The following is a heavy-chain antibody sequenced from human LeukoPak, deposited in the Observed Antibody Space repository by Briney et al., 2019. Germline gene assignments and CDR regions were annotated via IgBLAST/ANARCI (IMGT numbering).Heavy chain of an antibody. Sequence: PSETLSLTCTVSGGSISSYYWSWNRQPPGKGLEWIGYIYYSGSTNYNPSLESRVTISVDTSKNQFSLKLSSVTAADTAVYYCARQGAPSGSRAFDIWGQGTMVTVSS. V-gene: IGHV4-59*08. J-gene: IGHJ3*02. CDR3: ARQGAPSGSRAFDI. CDR2: IYYSGST. CDR1: GGSISSYY.